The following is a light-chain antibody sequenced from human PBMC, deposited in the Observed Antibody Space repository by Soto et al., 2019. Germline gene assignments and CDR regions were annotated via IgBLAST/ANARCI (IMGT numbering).Light chain of an antibody. CDR1: QSISSY. CDR2: DAS. J-gene: IGKJ2*03. CDR3: QQFNSRPYS. Sequence: DIQMTQSPSSLSASVGDRVTITCRASQSISSYLNWYQQKPGKAHKLLIYDASNLESGVPSRFSGSGSGTDFFFTISSLQPEDSATYYCQQFNSRPYSFGQGTKLEIK. V-gene: IGKV1-33*01.